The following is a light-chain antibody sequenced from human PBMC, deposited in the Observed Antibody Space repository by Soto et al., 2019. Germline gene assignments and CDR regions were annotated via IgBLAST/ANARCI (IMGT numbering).Light chain of an antibody. Sequence: EIVLTQSPGTLSLSPGEGATLSCRASQSVSSSCLAWYQQKPGQAPRLLIYGASSRATGIPDRFSGSGSGTDFTLTISRLEPEDFAVYYCQQYGRTFGPGTKVDIK. V-gene: IGKV3-20*01. CDR1: QSVSSSC. J-gene: IGKJ3*01. CDR2: GAS. CDR3: QQYGRT.